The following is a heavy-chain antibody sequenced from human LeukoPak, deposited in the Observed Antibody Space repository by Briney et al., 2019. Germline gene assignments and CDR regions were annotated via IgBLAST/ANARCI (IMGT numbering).Heavy chain of an antibody. V-gene: IGHV4-61*02. Sequence: SETLSLTCTVSGGSISSGSYYWSWIRQPAGKGLEWIGRIYTSGSTNYNPSLKSRVTISVDTSKNQFSLKLSSVTAADTAVYYCARRVPGGSGRRFDPWGQGTLVTVSS. CDR2: IYTSGST. D-gene: IGHD2-15*01. CDR1: GGSISSGSYY. J-gene: IGHJ5*02. CDR3: ARRVPGGSGRRFDP.